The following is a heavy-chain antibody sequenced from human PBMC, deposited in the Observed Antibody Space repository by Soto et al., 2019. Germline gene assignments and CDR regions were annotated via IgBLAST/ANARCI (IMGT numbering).Heavy chain of an antibody. CDR2: ISASAYTT. V-gene: IGHV3-23*01. D-gene: IGHD3-3*01. Sequence: PGGSLRLSCAASGFTFSSYAMTWVRQAPGKGLEWVSSISASAYTTYYADSVKGRFTISRDNSRNTLYLQMSSLRAEDTAIYYCAKNLEGYSYYYMDVWGKGTTVTVS. CDR1: GFTFSSYA. J-gene: IGHJ6*03. CDR3: AKNLEGYSYYYMDV.